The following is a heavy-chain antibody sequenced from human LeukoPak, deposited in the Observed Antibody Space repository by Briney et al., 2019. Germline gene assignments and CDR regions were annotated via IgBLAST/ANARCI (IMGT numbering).Heavy chain of an antibody. V-gene: IGHV3-23*01. CDR1: GFSFGSYG. Sequence: PGGSLRLSCAASGFSFGSYGMSWVRQAPGKGLQWVSVITYSSDTTYYADSVKGRFTISRDNSKNTLYLQMNSLRAEDTAVYYCAKERYDSSGHALDYWGQGTLVTVSS. J-gene: IGHJ4*02. D-gene: IGHD3-22*01. CDR3: AKERYDSSGHALDY. CDR2: ITYSSDTT.